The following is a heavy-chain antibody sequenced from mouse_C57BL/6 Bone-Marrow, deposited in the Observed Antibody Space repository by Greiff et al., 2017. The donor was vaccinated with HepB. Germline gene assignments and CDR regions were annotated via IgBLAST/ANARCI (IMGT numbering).Heavy chain of an antibody. CDR3: TRGYGSSYYAMDY. CDR1: GFTFSNYW. CDR2: IRLKSDNYAT. D-gene: IGHD1-1*01. Sequence: EVKLMESGGGLVQPGGSMKLSCVASGFTFSNYWMNWVRQSPEKGLEWVAQIRLKSDNYATHYAESVKGRFTISRDDSKSSVYLQMNNLRAEDTGIYYCTRGYGSSYYAMDYWGQGTSVTVSS. J-gene: IGHJ4*01. V-gene: IGHV6-3*01.